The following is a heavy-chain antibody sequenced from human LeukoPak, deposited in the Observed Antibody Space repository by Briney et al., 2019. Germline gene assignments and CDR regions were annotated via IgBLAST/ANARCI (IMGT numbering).Heavy chain of an antibody. J-gene: IGHJ4*02. D-gene: IGHD3-3*01. V-gene: IGHV3-21*01. Sequence: GGSLRLSCAASGFTFSSYSMNWVRQAPGKGLEWVSSIRSSSSYIYYADSVKGRFTISRDNAKNSLYLQMNSLRAEDTAVYYCARDLNYDFWSGYYPTQYYFDYWGQGTLVTVSS. CDR2: IRSSSSYI. CDR3: ARDLNYDFWSGYYPTQYYFDY. CDR1: GFTFSSYS.